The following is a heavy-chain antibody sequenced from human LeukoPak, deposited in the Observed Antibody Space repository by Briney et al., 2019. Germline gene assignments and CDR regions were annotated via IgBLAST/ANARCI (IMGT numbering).Heavy chain of an antibody. CDR1: GFTFSSYW. J-gene: IGHJ4*02. D-gene: IGHD3-22*01. CDR2: INQDGSEK. CDR3: ARDSGYYYDSSGYYISGYFDY. Sequence: PGGSLRLSCAASGFTFSSYWMSWVRQAPGKGLEWVANINQDGSEKYYVDSVKGRFTISRDNAKNSLYLQMNSLRAEDTAVYYCARDSGYYYDSSGYYISGYFDYWGQGTLVTVSS. V-gene: IGHV3-7*01.